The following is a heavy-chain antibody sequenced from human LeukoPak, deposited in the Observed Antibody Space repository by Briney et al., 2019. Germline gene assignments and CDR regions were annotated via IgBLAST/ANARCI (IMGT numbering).Heavy chain of an antibody. CDR2: NSSSSSYI. CDR1: GXTFSSYS. V-gene: IGHV3-21*03. Sequence: PGGSLRLSCAASGXTFSSYSVNWVRQAPGKGLEWVSSNSSSSSYIYYAVLVKGRVTLSRDNHKNSLYLKMNSVRAEGTAVYYFAIGQGYCSGGSCYPPVSWGQGTTVTVSS. D-gene: IGHD2-15*01. CDR3: AIGQGYCSGGSCYPPVS. J-gene: IGHJ6*01.